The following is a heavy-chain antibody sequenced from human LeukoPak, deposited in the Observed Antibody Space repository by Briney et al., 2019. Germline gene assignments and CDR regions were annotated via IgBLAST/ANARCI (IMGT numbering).Heavy chain of an antibody. D-gene: IGHD6-6*01. J-gene: IGHJ4*02. CDR1: GFTFSSYA. V-gene: IGHV3-23*01. CDR2: ISGSGGGT. CDR3: AKDGRQLVGGRFDY. Sequence: GGSLRLSCAASGFTFSSYAMSWVRQAPEKGLEWVSTISGSGGGTYYADSVKGRFTISRDDSKNTLYLQMNSLRAEDTAVYYCAKDGRQLVGGRFDYWGQGTLVTVSS.